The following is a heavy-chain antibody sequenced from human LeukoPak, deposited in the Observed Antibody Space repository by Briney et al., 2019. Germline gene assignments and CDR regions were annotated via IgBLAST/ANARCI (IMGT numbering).Heavy chain of an antibody. CDR3: ARGLSWSGWFDY. V-gene: IGHV4-4*07. CDR2: IYTSGST. D-gene: IGHD6-19*01. CDR1: GGSISSYY. Sequence: PSETLSLTCTVSGGSISSYYWSWIRQPAGKGLEWIGRIYTSGSTNYNPSLKSRVTMSVDTPKNQFSLKLSSVAAADTAVYYCARGLSWSGWFDYWGQGTLVTVSS. J-gene: IGHJ4*02.